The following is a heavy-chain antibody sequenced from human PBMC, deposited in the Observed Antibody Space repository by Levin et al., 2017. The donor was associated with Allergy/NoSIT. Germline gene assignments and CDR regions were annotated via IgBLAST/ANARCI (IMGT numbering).Heavy chain of an antibody. J-gene: IGHJ3*02. CDR1: GYSFTSYW. D-gene: IGHD5-18*01. V-gene: IGHV5-51*01. CDR3: ARRPIQLWLRAFDI. Sequence: GGSLRLSCKGSGYSFTSYWIGWVRQMPGKGLEWMGIIYPGDSDTRYSPSFQGQVTISADKSISTAYLQWSSLKASDTAMYYCARRPIQLWLRAFDIWGQGTMVTVSS. CDR2: IYPGDSDT.